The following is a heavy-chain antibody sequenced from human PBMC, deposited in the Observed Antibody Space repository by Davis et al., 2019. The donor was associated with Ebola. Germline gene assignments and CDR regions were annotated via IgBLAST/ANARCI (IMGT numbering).Heavy chain of an antibody. D-gene: IGHD3-22*01. CDR3: AREGGVGWLLPIDY. Sequence: PSETLSLTCTVSGYSISSGYYWGWIRQPPGKGLEWIGSIYHSGSTYYNPSLKSRVTISVDTSKNQFSLKLSSVTAADTAVYYCAREGGVGWLLPIDYWGQGTLVTVSS. CDR2: IYHSGST. CDR1: GYSISSGYY. J-gene: IGHJ4*02. V-gene: IGHV4-38-2*02.